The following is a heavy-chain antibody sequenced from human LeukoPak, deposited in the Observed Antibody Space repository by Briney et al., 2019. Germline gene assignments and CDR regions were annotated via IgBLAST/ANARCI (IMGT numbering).Heavy chain of an antibody. J-gene: IGHJ2*01. V-gene: IGHV3-21*01. CDR3: TRDAATAGTYWYFDL. D-gene: IGHD6-13*01. Sequence: SGGSLRLSCAASGFTFSSYSMNWVRQAPGKGLEWVSSISSSSSYIYYADSVKGRFTISRDNGKNSLYLQMNSLRDEDTALYYCTRDAATAGTYWYFDLWGRGTLVTVSS. CDR1: GFTFSSYS. CDR2: ISSSSSYI.